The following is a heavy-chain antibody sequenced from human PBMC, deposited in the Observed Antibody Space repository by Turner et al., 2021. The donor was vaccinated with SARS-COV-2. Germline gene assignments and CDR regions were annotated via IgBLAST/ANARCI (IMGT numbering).Heavy chain of an antibody. CDR2: FDPEDGET. J-gene: IGHJ4*02. CDR3: ATDYAIVEATLLDY. V-gene: IGHV1-24*01. CDR1: GYTLIELS. Sequence: QVQLVQSGAEVKKPGASVKVSCKVSGYTLIELSLHWVRQAPGKGLEWMGGFDPEDGETIYAQKFQGRVTMTEDTSTDTAYRELSSLRSEDTAVYYCATDYAIVEATLLDYWGQGTLVTVSS. D-gene: IGHD1-26*01.